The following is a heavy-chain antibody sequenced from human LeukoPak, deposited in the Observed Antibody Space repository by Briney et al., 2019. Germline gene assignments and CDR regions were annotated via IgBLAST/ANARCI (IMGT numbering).Heavy chain of an antibody. CDR1: GFTFSTHA. Sequence: PGGSLRLSCAASGFTFSTHAMSWVRQALGKGLEWVSDISASGGSTYYADSVKGRFTVSRDNSKNTVYLQMSSLRADDTALYYCAKGPRQQLVTRFDNWGQGTLVTVSS. V-gene: IGHV3-23*01. CDR2: ISASGGST. CDR3: AKGPRQQLVTRFDN. J-gene: IGHJ4*02. D-gene: IGHD6-13*01.